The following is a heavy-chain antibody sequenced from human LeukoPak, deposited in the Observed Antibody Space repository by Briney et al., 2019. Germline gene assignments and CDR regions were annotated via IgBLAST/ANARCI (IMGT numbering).Heavy chain of an antibody. V-gene: IGHV1-18*01. Sequence: GASVKVSCKASGYTFTSYGISWVRQAPGQGLEWMGWISAYNGNTNYAQKLQGRATMTTDTSTSTAYMELRSLRSDDTAVYYCARGGGTEWLLVPFEYWGQGTLVTVSS. CDR3: ARGGGTEWLLVPFEY. CDR1: GYTFTSYG. CDR2: ISAYNGNT. D-gene: IGHD3-22*01. J-gene: IGHJ4*02.